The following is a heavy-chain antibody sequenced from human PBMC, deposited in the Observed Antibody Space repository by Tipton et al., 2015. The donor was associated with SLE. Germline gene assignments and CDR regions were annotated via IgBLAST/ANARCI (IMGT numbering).Heavy chain of an antibody. CDR1: GGSITSHY. Sequence: TLSLTCTVSGGSITSHYWNWIRQPQGKGLEWIGYVSYSGTTSYKPSLESRVTISVDRAKNQFSLKLRSVTAADTAVYYCVRDDGAGPYYYGMDVWGQGTTVTVSS. CDR3: VRDDGAGPYYYGMDV. D-gene: IGHD1-26*01. V-gene: IGHV4-59*11. J-gene: IGHJ6*02. CDR2: VSYSGTT.